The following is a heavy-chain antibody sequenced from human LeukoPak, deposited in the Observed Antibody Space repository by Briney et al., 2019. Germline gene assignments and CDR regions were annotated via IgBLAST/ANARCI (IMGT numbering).Heavy chain of an antibody. V-gene: IGHV3-30*02. Sequence: GGSLRLSCAASGFSFSSYGMHWVRQAPGKGLEWVAVIWNDGSNKYYADSVKGRFTTPRDNSKNTLYLQMNSLRPEDTAVYYCAKGSGDGRIAFDIWGQGTMVTVSS. CDR2: IWNDGSNK. CDR1: GFSFSSYG. CDR3: AKGSGDGRIAFDI. J-gene: IGHJ3*02. D-gene: IGHD7-27*01.